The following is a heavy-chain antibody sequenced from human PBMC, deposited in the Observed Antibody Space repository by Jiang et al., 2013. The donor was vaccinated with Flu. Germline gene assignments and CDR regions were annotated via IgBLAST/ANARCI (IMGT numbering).Heavy chain of an antibody. V-gene: IGHV5-51*01. CDR1: GYNFANYW. J-gene: IGHJ3*02. D-gene: IGHD5-24*01. CDR2: IYPGDSDT. Sequence: GAEVKKPGESLTISCKGSGYNFANYWIAWVRQMPGKDLEWMGIIYPGDSDTRYSPSFQGQVTMSADKSSNTAYLHLRSLQASDTAMFYCAIWGERATIREPDAFDIWGQGTMVTRLL. CDR3: AIWGERATIREPDAFDI.